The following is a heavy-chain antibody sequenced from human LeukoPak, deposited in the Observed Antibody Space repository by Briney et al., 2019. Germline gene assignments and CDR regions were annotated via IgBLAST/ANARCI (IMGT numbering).Heavy chain of an antibody. CDR3: ARVGIAVASTWFDP. J-gene: IGHJ5*02. CDR2: MNPNSGNT. D-gene: IGHD6-19*01. CDR1: GYTFTSYY. Sequence: ASVKVSCKASGYTFTSYYMHWVRQAPGQGLEWMGWMNPNSGNTGYAQKFQGRVTMTRNTSISTAYMELSSLRSEDTAVYYCARVGIAVASTWFDPWGQGTLVTVSS. V-gene: IGHV1-8*02.